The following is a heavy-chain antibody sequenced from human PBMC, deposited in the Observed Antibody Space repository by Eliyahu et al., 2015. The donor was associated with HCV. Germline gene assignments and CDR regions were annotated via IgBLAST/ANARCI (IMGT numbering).Heavy chain of an antibody. CDR1: GGSFSGYY. Sequence: QVQLQQWGAGLLKPSXTLSLTCAVYGGSFSGYYWSWIRQPPGKGLEWIGEINHSGSTNYNPSLKSRVTISVDTSKNQFSLKLSSVTAADTAVYYCARGEQLDYYYYGMDVWGQGTTVTVSS. V-gene: IGHV4-34*01. CDR2: INHSGST. D-gene: IGHD6-13*01. J-gene: IGHJ6*02. CDR3: ARGEQLDYYYYGMDV.